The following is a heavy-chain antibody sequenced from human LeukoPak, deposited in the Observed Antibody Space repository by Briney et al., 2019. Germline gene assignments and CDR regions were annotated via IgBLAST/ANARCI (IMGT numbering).Heavy chain of an antibody. Sequence: SEPLSLTCTVSGGSMSYYYWSWIRQPPGKGLEWIGNLFYSGNSNYNPSLKSRVTISIDTSKSQFSLKLTSVTAADTAVYYCARHLNTFDQGGASYYYIDVWGKGTTVAVSS. J-gene: IGHJ6*03. V-gene: IGHV4-59*08. CDR2: LFYSGNS. CDR3: ARHLNTFDQGGASYYYIDV. D-gene: IGHD3-16*01. CDR1: GGSMSYYY.